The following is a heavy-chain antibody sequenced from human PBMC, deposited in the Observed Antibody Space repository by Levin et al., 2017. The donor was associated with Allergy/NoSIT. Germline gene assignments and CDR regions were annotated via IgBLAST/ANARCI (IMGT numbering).Heavy chain of an antibody. J-gene: IGHJ5*02. Sequence: ASVKVSCAASGFTFSSYAMSWVRQAPGKGLEWVSAISGSGGSTYYADSVKGRFTISRDNSKNTLYLQMNSLRAEDTAVYYCAKGQWLGPPDTNWFDPWGQGTLVTVSS. CDR2: ISGSGGST. CDR3: AKGQWLGPPDTNWFDP. D-gene: IGHD6-19*01. CDR1: GFTFSSYA. V-gene: IGHV3-23*01.